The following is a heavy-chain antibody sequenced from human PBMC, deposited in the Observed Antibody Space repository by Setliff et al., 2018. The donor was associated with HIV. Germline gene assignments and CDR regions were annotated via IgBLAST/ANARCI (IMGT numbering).Heavy chain of an antibody. Sequence: GGSLRLSCAASGFSFNNAWMSWVRQAPGKGLEWIGRIKSNTDYGTTDYAAPVRGRFTISRDDFRDTLYLQMNGLQVEDTATYFCVLHPPLDPWGQGTLVTVS. D-gene: IGHD4-4*01. J-gene: IGHJ5*02. CDR3: VLHPPLDP. CDR2: IKSNTDYGTT. CDR1: GFSFNNAW. V-gene: IGHV3-15*01.